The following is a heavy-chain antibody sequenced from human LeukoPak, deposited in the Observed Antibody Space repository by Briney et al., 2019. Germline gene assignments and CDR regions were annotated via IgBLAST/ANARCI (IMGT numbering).Heavy chain of an antibody. D-gene: IGHD3-22*01. V-gene: IGHV3-23*01. Sequence: GGSLRLSCAASGFTFSSYAMSWVRQAPGKGLEWVSAISGSGGSTYYADSVKGQFTISRDNSKKTLYLQMNSLRAEDTAVYYCAKDPAYYYDSSAKVYYYYYMDVWGKGTTVTVSS. CDR3: AKDPAYYYDSSAKVYYYYYMDV. CDR2: ISGSGGST. CDR1: GFTFSSYA. J-gene: IGHJ6*03.